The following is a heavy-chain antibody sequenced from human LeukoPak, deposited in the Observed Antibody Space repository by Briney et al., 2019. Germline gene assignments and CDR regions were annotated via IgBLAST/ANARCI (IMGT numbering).Heavy chain of an antibody. J-gene: IGHJ4*02. CDR2: ISYDESNK. V-gene: IGHV3-30-3*01. CDR3: ARVGLPYCSSTSCYSYFDY. D-gene: IGHD2-2*01. CDR1: GFTFSSYA. Sequence: GGSLRLSCAASGFTFSSYAMHWVRQAPGKGLEWVAVISYDESNKYYADSVKGRFTISRDNSKNTLYLQMNSLRAEDTAVYYCARVGLPYCSSTSCYSYFDYWGQGTLVTVSS.